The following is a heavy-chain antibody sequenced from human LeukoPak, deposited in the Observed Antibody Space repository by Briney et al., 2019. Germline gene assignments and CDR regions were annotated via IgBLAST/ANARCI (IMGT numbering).Heavy chain of an antibody. CDR3: AKAHSSGWHYFDC. V-gene: IGHV3-30*18. CDR2: IAHDGSYK. D-gene: IGHD6-19*01. Sequence: GSLRLSCAAPGFIFSNSGMHWVRQAPGKGLEWVAVIAHDGSYKYYAESVKGQFIISRDNSKNTLYLQINSLRAEDTAVYYCAKAHSSGWHYFDCWGQGTLVTVSS. CDR1: GFIFSNSG. J-gene: IGHJ4*02.